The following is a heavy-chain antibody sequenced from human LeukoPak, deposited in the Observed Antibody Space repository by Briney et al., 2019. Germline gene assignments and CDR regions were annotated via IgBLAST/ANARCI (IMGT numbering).Heavy chain of an antibody. V-gene: IGHV3-9*01. CDR3: ARGHPYYFDS. CDR2: ITWNSATI. CDR1: GFVFHGYV. J-gene: IGHJ4*02. D-gene: IGHD3-16*01. Sequence: GGYLRLSCAASGFVFHGYVMHWVRHPQGKGLEWVAGITWNSATIGYAESVKGRFTISRDNAKKSVTLHMNSLSTEDTALYYCARGHPYYFDSWGQGAQVTVSS.